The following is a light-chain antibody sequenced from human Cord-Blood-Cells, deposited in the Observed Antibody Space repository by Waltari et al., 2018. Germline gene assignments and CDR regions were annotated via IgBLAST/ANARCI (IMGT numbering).Light chain of an antibody. Sequence: AIQLTQSPSSLSASVGDRVTITCRASQGISSALDWYQQKPGKAPKLLIYDASSLESGVPSRFSGSGSGTDFTLTISSLQPEDFATYYCQQFNNYPQVTFGGGTKVEIK. CDR3: QQFNNYPQVT. J-gene: IGKJ4*01. CDR2: DAS. CDR1: QGISSA. V-gene: IGKV1D-13*01.